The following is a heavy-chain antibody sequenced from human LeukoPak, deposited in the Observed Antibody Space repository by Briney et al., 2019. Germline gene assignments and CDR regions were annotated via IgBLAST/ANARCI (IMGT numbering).Heavy chain of an antibody. Sequence: SETLSLTCTVSGGSVSSGSYYWSWIRQPPGKGLEWIGYFYNSGSTNYNPSLKSRVAISVDTSKNQFSLKLSSVTAADTAVYYCAILNYNYYGMDVWGQGTTVTDSS. CDR2: FYNSGST. CDR3: AILNYNYYGMDV. D-gene: IGHD2-8*02. V-gene: IGHV4-61*01. J-gene: IGHJ6*02. CDR1: GGSVSSGSYY.